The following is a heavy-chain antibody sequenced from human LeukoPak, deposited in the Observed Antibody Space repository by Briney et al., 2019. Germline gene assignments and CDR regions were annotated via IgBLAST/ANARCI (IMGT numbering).Heavy chain of an antibody. D-gene: IGHD3-10*01. CDR1: GFTFTPAW. CDR3: TIDRGLTMIRGVFVS. Sequence: GGSLRLSCAASGFTFTPAWMTWVRQAPGKGLEWVGRIKSKADGETTDYAAPVKGRFFMSRDDSKATLFLLMNYLETEDTAVYYCTIDRGLTMIRGVFVSWGQGTLITVSS. V-gene: IGHV3-15*01. J-gene: IGHJ4*02. CDR2: IKSKADGETT.